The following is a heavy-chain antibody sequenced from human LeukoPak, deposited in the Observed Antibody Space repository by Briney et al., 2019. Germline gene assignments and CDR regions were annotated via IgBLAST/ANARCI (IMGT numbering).Heavy chain of an antibody. Sequence: SLRISCKGAGSIFTSDWISLVRQLPGKGLELMGRIDPSGSYTYYSPSFQGHVTISADKSISTAYLQWSSLKASDTAMYYCASFGDYDDYWGQGTLVTVSS. V-gene: IGHV5-10-1*01. CDR3: ASFGDYDDY. J-gene: IGHJ4*02. CDR2: IDPSGSYT. D-gene: IGHD3-10*01. CDR1: GSIFTSDW.